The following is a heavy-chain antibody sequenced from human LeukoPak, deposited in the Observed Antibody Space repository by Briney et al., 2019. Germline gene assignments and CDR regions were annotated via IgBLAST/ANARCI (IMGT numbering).Heavy chain of an antibody. CDR1: GITFSNSA. CDR3: AREGRGQQLGNYYYYMDV. CDR2: ITKNGDKT. D-gene: IGHD6-13*01. V-gene: IGHV3-23*01. Sequence: GGSLRLSCVPSGITFSNSALNWVRQVPGKGLEWVATITKNGDKTYYADSVKGLFIISRDNFKNTLYLQMNSLRAEDTAVYYCAREGRGQQLGNYYYYMDVWGKGTTVTVSS. J-gene: IGHJ6*03.